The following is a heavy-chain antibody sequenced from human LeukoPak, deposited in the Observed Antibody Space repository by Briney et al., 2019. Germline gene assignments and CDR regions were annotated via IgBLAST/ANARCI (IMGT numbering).Heavy chain of an antibody. CDR2: IYPGDSDT. Sequence: GESLKISCKGSGYNFTNYWIGWVRQMPGKGLEWMGIIYPGDSDTTYSPSFQGQVTISADKSISTAYLQWSSLKASDTAMYYCARPSSPYSSSREFDYWGQGTLVTVSS. V-gene: IGHV5-51*01. J-gene: IGHJ4*02. D-gene: IGHD6-6*01. CDR3: ARPSSPYSSSREFDY. CDR1: GYNFTNYW.